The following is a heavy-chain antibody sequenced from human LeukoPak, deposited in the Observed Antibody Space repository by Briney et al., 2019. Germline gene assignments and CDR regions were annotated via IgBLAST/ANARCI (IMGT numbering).Heavy chain of an antibody. CDR3: ARAAYYRFDY. J-gene: IGHJ4*02. V-gene: IGHV3-74*01. CDR2: INSDGSTI. Sequence: GGSQRLSCAASGFTFSSYWVHWVRQAPGKGLEWVARINSDGSTINHADSVRGRFTISRDNAENTLYLQMSSLRAEDTAIYFCARAAYYRFDYWGQGTLVTVSS. CDR1: GFTFSSYW. D-gene: IGHD1-26*01.